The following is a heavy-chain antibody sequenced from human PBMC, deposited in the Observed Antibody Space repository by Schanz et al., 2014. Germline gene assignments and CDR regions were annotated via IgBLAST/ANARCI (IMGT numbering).Heavy chain of an antibody. Sequence: QVQLVQSGAEVKKPGSSVKVSCKASGGTFSSSTLTWVRQAPGQGLEWMGRIIPILDKTNYAQKFQGRVNMTRDTVTTTVHLELTRLRTDDTAIYYCARVHIATYHYNSPGAFDIWGRGTRVTVSS. CDR3: ARVHIATYHYNSPGAFDI. D-gene: IGHD3-10*01. CDR2: IIPILDKT. CDR1: GGTFSSST. V-gene: IGHV1-69*08. J-gene: IGHJ3*02.